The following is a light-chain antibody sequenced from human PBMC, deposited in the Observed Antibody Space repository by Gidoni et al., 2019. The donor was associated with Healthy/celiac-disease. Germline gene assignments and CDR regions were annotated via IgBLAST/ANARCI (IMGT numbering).Light chain of an antibody. J-gene: IGKJ4*01. CDR2: GAYGAS. Sequence: EIVLTQSPGTLSLSPGERATLSCRASQSVSSGYLAWYQQKPGQAPRLLVYGAYGASTRATGIPDMFSGSGSRTDFTLTISRLEPEDSAVYYCQQYGSLVTFGGGTKVEIK. V-gene: IGKV3-20*01. CDR1: QSVSSGY. CDR3: QQYGSLVT.